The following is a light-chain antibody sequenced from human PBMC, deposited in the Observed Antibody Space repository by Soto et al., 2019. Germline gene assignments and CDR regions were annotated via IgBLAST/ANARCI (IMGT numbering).Light chain of an antibody. Sequence: EIVLTQSPGTLSLSPGERATLSCRAIQSVSSSYLAWYQHKPGQAPRLLIYGASSRATGIPDRFSGSGSGTDFTLTISRLEPDDFAVYYCQQYGSSSWTFGQGTKVDVK. CDR3: QQYGSSSWT. CDR2: GAS. V-gene: IGKV3-20*01. CDR1: QSVSSSY. J-gene: IGKJ1*01.